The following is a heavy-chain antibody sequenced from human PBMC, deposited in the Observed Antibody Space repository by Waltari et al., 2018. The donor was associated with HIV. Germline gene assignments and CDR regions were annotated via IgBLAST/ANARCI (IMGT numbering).Heavy chain of an antibody. J-gene: IGHJ4*02. CDR3: ARGSIVLVPAATNYFDY. Sequence: QVQLQQWGAGLLKPSETLSFTCAVYGASFSGSYWTWIRQPPGKGLEWIGEINHRGSTNYNPSRKSRVTISVDTSKNQFSLELSSVTAADTAVYYCARGSIVLVPAATNYFDYWGQGTLVTVSS. CDR1: GASFSGSY. D-gene: IGHD2-2*01. V-gene: IGHV4-34*01. CDR2: INHRGST.